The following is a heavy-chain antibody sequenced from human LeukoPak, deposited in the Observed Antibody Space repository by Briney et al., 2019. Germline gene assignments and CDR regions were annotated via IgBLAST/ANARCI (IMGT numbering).Heavy chain of an antibody. D-gene: IGHD3-10*01. Sequence: ASVTVSCKASGYTFTGYYMHWVRQAPGQGLEWMGWINPNSGGTNYAQKFQGRVTMTRDTSISTAYMELSRLRSDDTAVYYCASGSAYYYYYYYMDVWGKGTTVTVSS. CDR3: ASGSAYYYYYYYMDV. CDR2: INPNSGGT. CDR1: GYTFTGYY. V-gene: IGHV1-2*02. J-gene: IGHJ6*03.